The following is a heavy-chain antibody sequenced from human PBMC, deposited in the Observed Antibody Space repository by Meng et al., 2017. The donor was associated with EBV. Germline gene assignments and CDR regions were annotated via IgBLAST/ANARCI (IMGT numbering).Heavy chain of an antibody. Sequence: QVQLVGAGGGLVKPGGSLRLSCAASGFTFSDYYMSWIRQAPGKGLEWVSYISSSSSYTNYADSVKGRFTISRDNAKNSLYLQMNSLRAEDTAVYYCARDRRYYDSSGYYPAWGQGTLVTVSS. D-gene: IGHD3-22*01. V-gene: IGHV3-11*06. CDR2: ISSSSSYT. J-gene: IGHJ5*02. CDR3: ARDRRYYDSSGYYPA. CDR1: GFTFSDYY.